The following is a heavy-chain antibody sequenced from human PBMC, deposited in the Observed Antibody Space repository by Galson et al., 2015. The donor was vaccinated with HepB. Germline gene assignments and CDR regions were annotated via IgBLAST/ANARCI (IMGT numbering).Heavy chain of an antibody. V-gene: IGHV3-30*04. CDR3: ARDPTTVTYFDY. J-gene: IGHJ4*02. Sequence: SLRLSCAASGFTFSSYAMHWVRQAPGKGLEWVAVISYDGSNKYYADSVKGRFTISRDNSKNTLYLQMNSLRAEDTAVYYCARDPTTVTYFDYWGQGTLVTVSS. D-gene: IGHD4-17*01. CDR1: GFTFSSYA. CDR2: ISYDGSNK.